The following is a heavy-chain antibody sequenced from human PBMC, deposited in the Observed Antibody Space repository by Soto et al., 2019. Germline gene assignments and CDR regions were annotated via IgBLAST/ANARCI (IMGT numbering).Heavy chain of an antibody. V-gene: IGHV1-18*01. CDR2: ISAYNGNT. CDR1: GYTFTSYG. D-gene: IGHD3-3*01. J-gene: IGHJ3*01. Sequence: ASVKVSCKASGYTFTSYGISWVRQAPGQGLEWMGWISAYNGNTNYAQNLQGRVTMTIDTSTSKAYMELRSLTAEDTAVYYCARYMPSYYAYGFDFWGQGTMVTVSS. CDR3: ARYMPSYYAYGFDF.